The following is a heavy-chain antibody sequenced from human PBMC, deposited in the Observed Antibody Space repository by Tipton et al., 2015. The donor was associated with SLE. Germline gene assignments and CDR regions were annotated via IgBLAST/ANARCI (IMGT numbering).Heavy chain of an antibody. V-gene: IGHV1-8*01. CDR3: ARAKWEPDY. CDR1: GYTFTDYN. D-gene: IGHD1-26*01. Sequence: QSGPEVKTPGASVKVSCRASGYTFTDYNINWVRQAAGQGLEWMGWMNPTHSNTGYTQKFQGRVTFTMDIPKSTAYMELSSLTSEDTATYYCARAKWEPDYWGQGTLVTVSS. CDR2: MNPTHSNT. J-gene: IGHJ4*02.